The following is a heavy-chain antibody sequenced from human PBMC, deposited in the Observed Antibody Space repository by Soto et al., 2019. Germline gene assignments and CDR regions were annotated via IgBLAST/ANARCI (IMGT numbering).Heavy chain of an antibody. J-gene: IGHJ4*02. CDR3: TRDFYGDYPRTDY. V-gene: IGHV3-49*03. D-gene: IGHD4-17*01. CDR2: IRSKAYGGTT. Sequence: GGSLRLSCTASGFTFGDYAMSWFRQAPGKGLEWVGFIRSKAYGGTTEYAASVKGRFTISRDDSKSIAYLQMNSLKTEDTAVYYCTRDFYGDYPRTDYWGQGTLVTVSS. CDR1: GFTFGDYA.